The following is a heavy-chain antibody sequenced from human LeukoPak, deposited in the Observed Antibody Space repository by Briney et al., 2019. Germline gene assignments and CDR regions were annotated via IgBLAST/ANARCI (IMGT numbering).Heavy chain of an antibody. CDR2: ITYDGITT. V-gene: IGHV3-30*18. CDR3: VKEQSSGNYRTADF. J-gene: IGHJ4*02. D-gene: IGHD3-10*01. Sequence: GTSLRLSCAASGFTLSSCGMHWVRQAPGKGLEWVAVITYDGITTYFDDSVKGRFTISRDTFKSMLYLQMNSLRPEDTAVYYCVKEQSSGNYRTADFWGQGTLVTVSS. CDR1: GFTLSSCG.